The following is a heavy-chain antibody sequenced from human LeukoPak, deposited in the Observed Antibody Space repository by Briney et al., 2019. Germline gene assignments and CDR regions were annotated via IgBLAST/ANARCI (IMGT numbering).Heavy chain of an antibody. D-gene: IGHD2-2*01. CDR2: IRSKAYGGTT. J-gene: IGHJ4*02. Sequence: GGSLRLSCTASGFTFGDYAMSWVRQAPGKGLEWVGFIRSKAYGGTTEYAASVKGRFTISRDDSKSIAYLQMNSLKTEDTAVYYCTSLAVPAASFDYWGQGTLVTVSS. V-gene: IGHV3-49*04. CDR3: TSLAVPAASFDY. CDR1: GFTFGDYA.